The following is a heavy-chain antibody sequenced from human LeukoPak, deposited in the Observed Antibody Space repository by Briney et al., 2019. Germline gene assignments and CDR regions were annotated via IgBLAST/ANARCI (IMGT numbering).Heavy chain of an antibody. J-gene: IGHJ4*02. Sequence: GGSLRLSCAASGFTFSSYAMHWVRQAPGKGLEWVGRIKSKTDGGTTDYAAPVKGRFTISRDDSKNTLYLRMNSLKTEDTAVYYCTTDRLLVGAYYGYFDYWGQGTLVTVSS. CDR3: TTDRLLVGAYYGYFDY. CDR2: IKSKTDGGTT. V-gene: IGHV3-15*01. D-gene: IGHD1-26*01. CDR1: GFTFSSYA.